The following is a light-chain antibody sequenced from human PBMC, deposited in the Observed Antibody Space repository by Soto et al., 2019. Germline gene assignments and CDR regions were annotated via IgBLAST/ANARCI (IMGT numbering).Light chain of an antibody. J-gene: IGKJ1*01. V-gene: IGKV3-20*01. CDR2: GAS. CDR3: QQYGSSGT. Sequence: EFVLTQSPGTLSLSPGERATLSCRASQSVSNNYLAWYQQKPGQAPRLLIYGASNRATGIPDRFSGSGSGTDFTLTISRLEPEEFAVYYCQQYGSSGTFGQGTKVDI. CDR1: QSVSNNY.